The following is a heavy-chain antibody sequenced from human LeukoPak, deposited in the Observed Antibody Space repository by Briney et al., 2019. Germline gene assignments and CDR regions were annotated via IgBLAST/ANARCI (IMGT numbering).Heavy chain of an antibody. J-gene: IGHJ5*02. Sequence: PSETLSLTCTVSGGSISSYYWSWIRQPPGKGLEWIGYIYCSGRTNYNPSLKSRITILVDTSKNQFSLKLSSVTAADTAVYYCARAETQYYDFWSGYHNWFDPWGQGTLVTVS. V-gene: IGHV4-59*01. D-gene: IGHD3-3*01. CDR1: GGSISSYY. CDR3: ARAETQYYDFWSGYHNWFDP. CDR2: IYCSGRT.